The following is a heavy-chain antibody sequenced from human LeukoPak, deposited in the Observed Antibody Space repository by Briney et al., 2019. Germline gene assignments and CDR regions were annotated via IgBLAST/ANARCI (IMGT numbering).Heavy chain of an antibody. CDR2: INHSGST. CDR3: ARGRRDSSGYYGIQGYYYYYMDV. CDR1: GGSFSGYY. Sequence: SETLSLTCAVYGGSFSGYYWSWIRQPPGKGLEWIGEINHSGSTNYNPSLKSRVTISVDTSKNQFSLKLSSVTAADTAVYYCARGRRDSSGYYGIQGYYYYYMDVWGKGTTVTVSS. V-gene: IGHV4-34*01. D-gene: IGHD3-22*01. J-gene: IGHJ6*03.